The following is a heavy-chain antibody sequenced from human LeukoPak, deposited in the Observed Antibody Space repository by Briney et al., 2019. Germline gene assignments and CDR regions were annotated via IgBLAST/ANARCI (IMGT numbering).Heavy chain of an antibody. V-gene: IGHV4-34*12. Sequence: SETLSLTCAVYGVSFSAYSYIWVRQPPGKGLEWIGEIVHTGSTNYNPSLKSRVTISVDTSKSQFSLKLSSVTAADTAVYYCARECPGAGRLGCWGQGTLVTVSS. J-gene: IGHJ4*02. D-gene: IGHD6-13*01. CDR1: GVSFSAYS. CDR3: ARECPGAGRLGC. CDR2: IVHTGST.